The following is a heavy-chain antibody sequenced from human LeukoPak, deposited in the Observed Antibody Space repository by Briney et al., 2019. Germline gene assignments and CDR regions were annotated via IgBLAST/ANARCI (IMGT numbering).Heavy chain of an antibody. V-gene: IGHV1-2*02. Sequence: GASVKVSCKASGYTFTAYYIHWVRQAPGQGLEWMGWINPNSGGTNYAQKFQGRVTLTRDTSITTAYMELNGLRSDDTAVYYCAKARGLYCSSTSCYDCDVWGKGTTVTVSS. CDR3: AKARGLYCSSTSCYDCDV. CDR1: GYTFTAYY. CDR2: INPNSGGT. J-gene: IGHJ6*04. D-gene: IGHD2-2*01.